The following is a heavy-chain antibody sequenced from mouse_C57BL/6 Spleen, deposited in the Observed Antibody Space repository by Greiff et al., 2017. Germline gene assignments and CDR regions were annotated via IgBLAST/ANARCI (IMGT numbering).Heavy chain of an antibody. D-gene: IGHD3-2*02. CDR1: GYTFTDYY. V-gene: IGHV1-19*01. CDR3: ARSRQRGAMDY. CDR2: INPYNGGT. J-gene: IGHJ4*01. Sequence: VQLQQSGPVLVKPGASVKMSCKASGYTFTDYYMNWVKQSHGKSLEWIGVINPYNGGTSYNQKFKGKATLTVDKSSSTAYMELNSLTSEDSAVYYCARSRQRGAMDYWGQGTSGTVSS.